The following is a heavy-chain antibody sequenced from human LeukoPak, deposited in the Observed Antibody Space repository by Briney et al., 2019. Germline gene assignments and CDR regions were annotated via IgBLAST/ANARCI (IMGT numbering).Heavy chain of an antibody. J-gene: IGHJ4*02. Sequence: GGSLRLSCAASGFTFSSYGMHWVRQAPGKGLEWVAVIWYDGSNKYYADSVKGRFTISRDNSKNTLYLQMNSLRAEDTAVYYCARVLQLWLRGPMGYWGQGTLVTVSS. V-gene: IGHV3-33*01. CDR3: ARVLQLWLRGPMGY. CDR1: GFTFSSYG. D-gene: IGHD5-18*01. CDR2: IWYDGSNK.